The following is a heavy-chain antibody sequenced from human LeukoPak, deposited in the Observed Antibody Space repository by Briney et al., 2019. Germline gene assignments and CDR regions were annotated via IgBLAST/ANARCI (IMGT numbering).Heavy chain of an antibody. Sequence: SGTLSLTCTVSGGSVSSSSYFWGWIRQPPGKGLEWIGSIFYSGSTYYNPSLNSRVTISIDTSKNQFSLRLSSVTAADTAVYYCARQMNTVTADYWGQGALVTVSS. CDR3: ARQMNTVTADY. V-gene: IGHV4-39*01. J-gene: IGHJ4*02. CDR2: IFYSGST. CDR1: GGSVSSSSYF. D-gene: IGHD4-17*01.